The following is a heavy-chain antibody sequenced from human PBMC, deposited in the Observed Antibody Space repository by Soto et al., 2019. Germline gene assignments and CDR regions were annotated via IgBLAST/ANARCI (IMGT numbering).Heavy chain of an antibody. CDR2: IYYSGST. V-gene: IGHV4-31*03. J-gene: IGHJ4*02. D-gene: IGHD2-8*01. CDR1: GGSISSSSYY. CDR3: AREGKDCTNGVCYRGGLDY. Sequence: PSETLSLTCTVSGGSISSSSYYWGWIRQHPGKGLEWIGCIYYSGSTYYNPSLKSRVTISVDTSKNQFSLKLSSVTAADTAVYYCAREGKDCTNGVCYRGGLDYWGQGTLVTVSS.